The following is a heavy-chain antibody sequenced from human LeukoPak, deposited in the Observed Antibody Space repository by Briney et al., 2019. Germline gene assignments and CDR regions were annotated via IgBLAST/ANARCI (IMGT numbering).Heavy chain of an antibody. CDR2: ISSSSSYI. D-gene: IGHD1-26*01. CDR3: ARESYLPVFDY. V-gene: IGHV3-21*01. Sequence: GGSLRLSCAASGFTFSSYSMHWVRQAPGKGLEWVSSISSSSSYIYYADSVKGRFAISRDNAKNSLYLQMNSLRAEDTAVYYCARESYLPVFDYWGQGTLVTVSS. CDR1: GFTFSSYS. J-gene: IGHJ4*02.